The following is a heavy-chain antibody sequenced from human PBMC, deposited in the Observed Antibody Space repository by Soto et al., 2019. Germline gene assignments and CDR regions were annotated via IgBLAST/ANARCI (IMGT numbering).Heavy chain of an antibody. D-gene: IGHD3-16*01. Sequence: QVQLVESGGGVVQPGTSLRVSCVGSGFTFRSYVIHWVRQAPGKGLEWVALTSYDGSDQYYGYSGGGLFTICSNNYRNTVDLQMDRLSREDAALYYCERWGTAGGFDYWGQGTLVSVSS. CDR1: GFTFRSYV. J-gene: IGHJ4*02. V-gene: IGHV3-30*19. CDR2: TSYDGSDQ. CDR3: ERWGTAGGFDY.